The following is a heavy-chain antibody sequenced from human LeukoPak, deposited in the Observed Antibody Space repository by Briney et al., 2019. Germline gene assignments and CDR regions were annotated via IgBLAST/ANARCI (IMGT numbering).Heavy chain of an antibody. J-gene: IGHJ4*02. CDR2: ISGTGSST. D-gene: IGHD5-12*01. Sequence: PGGSLRLSCAASGFTFSNYAMSWVRQAPGKGLEWVSPISGTGSSTYYADSVKGRFTISRDNSKNTLYLQMNSLRAEDTAVYYCAKDQEGYGVSGYFDSWGQGTLVTVPS. V-gene: IGHV3-23*01. CDR1: GFTFSNYA. CDR3: AKDQEGYGVSGYFDS.